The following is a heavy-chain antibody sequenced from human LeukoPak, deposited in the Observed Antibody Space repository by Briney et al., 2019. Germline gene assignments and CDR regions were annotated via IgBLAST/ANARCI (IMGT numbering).Heavy chain of an antibody. CDR1: GGSISSSSYY. Sequence: SETLSLTCTVSGGSISSSSYYWGWIRQPPGKGLEWIGSIYYSGSTYYNPSLKSRVTMSVDTSKNQFSLKLSSVTAADTAVYFCARSPQIGSTYLDYWGQGTLVTVSS. CDR3: ARSPQIGSTYLDY. V-gene: IGHV4-39*07. J-gene: IGHJ4*02. CDR2: IYYSGST. D-gene: IGHD2-21*01.